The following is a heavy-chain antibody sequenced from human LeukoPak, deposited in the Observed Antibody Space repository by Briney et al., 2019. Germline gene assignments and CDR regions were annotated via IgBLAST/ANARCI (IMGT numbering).Heavy chain of an antibody. V-gene: IGHV1-46*01. CDR2: INPSGGST. Sequence: ASVKVSSTASGYTFTSYYMHWVRQAPGQGREWMGLINPSGGSTSYTQKFQGRVTITRDTSTSTVYMELSSLRSEDTAVYYCARASHYGLNDGYDYWGQGTLVTVSS. CDR3: ARASHYGLNDGYDY. CDR1: GYTFTSYY. J-gene: IGHJ4*02. D-gene: IGHD4-17*01.